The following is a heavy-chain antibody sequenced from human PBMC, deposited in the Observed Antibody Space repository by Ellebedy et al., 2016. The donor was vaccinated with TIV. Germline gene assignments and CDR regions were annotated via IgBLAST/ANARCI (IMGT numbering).Heavy chain of an antibody. V-gene: IGHV3-7*03. D-gene: IGHD3-10*01. CDR1: GFTFTNYW. Sequence: GESLKISCAASGFTFTNYWKSWVRQAPGKGLEWVATIKQGGSEKYYVDSVKGRFTISRDNAKNSLYLQMNSLRAEDTAVYYCARVDAIIDVKSLDYWGQGTLVTVSS. CDR2: IKQGGSEK. J-gene: IGHJ4*02. CDR3: ARVDAIIDVKSLDY.